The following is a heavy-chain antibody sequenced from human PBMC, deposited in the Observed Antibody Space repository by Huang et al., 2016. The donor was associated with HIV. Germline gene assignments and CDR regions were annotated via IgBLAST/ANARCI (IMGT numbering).Heavy chain of an antibody. V-gene: IGHV3-74*01. D-gene: IGHD3-22*01. J-gene: IGHJ4*02. CDR3: ARDPRIQSWLNFFDY. CDR2: ITSDGSST. Sequence: EVQLVESGGGLVQPGGSLRLSCAASGFSISSYWLHWVRQAPGKGLVWGTLITSDGSSTSDADSVKGRFTIARDNAKNTLYLQMNSLRAEDTAVYYCARDPRIQSWLNFFDYWGQGTLVSVSS. CDR1: GFSISSYW.